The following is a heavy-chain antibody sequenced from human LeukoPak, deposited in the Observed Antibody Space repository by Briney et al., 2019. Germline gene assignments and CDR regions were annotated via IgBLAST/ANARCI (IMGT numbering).Heavy chain of an antibody. CDR3: ARGVTGPYHYYYYMDV. CDR1: GGSISSYY. V-gene: IGHV4-59*01. J-gene: IGHJ6*03. Sequence: PSETLSLTCTVSGGSISSYYWSWIRQPPGKGLEWIGYIYYSGSTNYNPSLKSRVTISVDTSKNQFSLKLSSVTAADTAVYYCARGVTGPYHYYYYMDVWGKGTTVTVSS. D-gene: IGHD2-8*02. CDR2: IYYSGST.